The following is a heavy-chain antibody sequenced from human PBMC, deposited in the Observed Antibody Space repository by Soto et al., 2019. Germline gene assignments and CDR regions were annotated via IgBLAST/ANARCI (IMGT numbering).Heavy chain of an antibody. CDR1: GFSFSSYA. CDR2: ITGSGSGT. J-gene: IGHJ1*01. D-gene: IGHD3-10*01. V-gene: IGHV3-23*01. CDR3: AKEITMVRGATTN. Sequence: GGSLRLSCAASGFSFSSYAMTWVRQAPGKGLDWVSTITGSGSGTYYADSVKGRFTISRDNSKNTLYLQMNSLRDEDTALYYCAKEITMVRGATTNWGQGTLVTVSS.